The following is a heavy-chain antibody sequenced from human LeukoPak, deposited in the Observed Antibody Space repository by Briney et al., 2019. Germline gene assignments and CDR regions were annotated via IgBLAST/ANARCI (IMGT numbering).Heavy chain of an antibody. J-gene: IGHJ5*02. CDR2: IYYSGST. V-gene: IGHV4-59*01. CDR3: ARGLLNYDFWSGFDP. Sequence: SETLSLTCTVSGGSISSYYWSWIRQPPGKGLEWIGYIYYSGSTNYNPSLKSRVTISVDTSKNQFSLKLSSVTAADTAVYYCARGLLNYDFWSGFDPWGQGTLVTVSP. D-gene: IGHD3-3*01. CDR1: GGSISSYY.